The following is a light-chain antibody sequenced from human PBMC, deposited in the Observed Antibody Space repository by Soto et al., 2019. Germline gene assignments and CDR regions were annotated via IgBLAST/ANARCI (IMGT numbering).Light chain of an antibody. J-gene: IGKJ4*01. CDR2: AAS. CDR3: QQSYTIPLT. V-gene: IGKV1-39*01. CDR1: HSIATY. Sequence: DIQMTQSPSSLSATVGDKVTMTCRASHSIATYLIWYQQKPGRAPKLLIYAASSLQSGVPSRFSGSGSGTDFTLTISSLQPEDFATYFCQQSYTIPLTFGGGTKVEIK.